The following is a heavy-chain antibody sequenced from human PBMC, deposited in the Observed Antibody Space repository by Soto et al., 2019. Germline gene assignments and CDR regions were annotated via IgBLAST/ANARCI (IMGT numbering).Heavy chain of an antibody. D-gene: IGHD1-26*01. Sequence: QVQLGQSGAEVKKPGSSVKVSCKASGDTFNVYAFTWVRQAPGQGLEWMVKIIPIFGTPNYAQNFQGRITITADDSTSTTYVELSSLRFDDTAIYYCARDAPSIVGASYYWGQGTLVTVSS. CDR1: GDTFNVYA. CDR3: ARDAPSIVGASYY. V-gene: IGHV1-69*18. CDR2: IIPIFGTP. J-gene: IGHJ4*02.